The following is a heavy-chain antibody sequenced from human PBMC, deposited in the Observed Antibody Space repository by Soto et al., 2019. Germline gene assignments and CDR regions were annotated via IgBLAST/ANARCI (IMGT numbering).Heavy chain of an antibody. Sequence: QVQLVQSGAEVTKPGSSVKVSCKASGGTFSSYTISWVRQAPGQGLEWMGRIIPILGIANYAQKFQGRVTITADKSTSTAYMELSSLRSEDTAVYYCARGSGYSSGWIDYWGQGTLVTVSS. D-gene: IGHD6-19*01. CDR3: ARGSGYSSGWIDY. CDR1: GGTFSSYT. J-gene: IGHJ4*02. V-gene: IGHV1-69*02. CDR2: IIPILGIA.